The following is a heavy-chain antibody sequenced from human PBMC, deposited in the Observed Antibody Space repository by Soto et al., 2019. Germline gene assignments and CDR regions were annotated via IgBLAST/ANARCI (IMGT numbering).Heavy chain of an antibody. CDR2: ISTSGGRT. V-gene: IGHV3-23*01. CDR3: AKGTTVTTRPRYFDY. CDR1: GFTFSSFG. D-gene: IGHD4-17*01. J-gene: IGHJ4*02. Sequence: EVQLLESGGDLLQPGGSLRLSCAASGFTFSSFGMNWVRQAPGKGLEWVSTISTSGGRTYYADSVKGRFTISRDNSKSTLYLQMDSLRAEDTAVYFCAKGTTVTTRPRYFDYWGQRTVVTVST.